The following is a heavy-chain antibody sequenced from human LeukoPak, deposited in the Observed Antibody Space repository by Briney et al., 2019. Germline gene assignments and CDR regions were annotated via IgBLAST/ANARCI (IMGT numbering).Heavy chain of an antibody. CDR2: IYYSGST. V-gene: IGHV4-39*01. CDR3: ARRPYTSGWYYYFDY. CDR1: GGSISSSSYY. Sequence: SETLSLTCTVSGGSISSSSYYWGWIRQPPGKGLEWIGSIYYSGSTYYNPSLKSRVTISVDTSKNQFSLRLSSVTAADTAVYDRARRPYTSGWYYYFDYWGQGTLVTVSS. J-gene: IGHJ4*02. D-gene: IGHD6-19*01.